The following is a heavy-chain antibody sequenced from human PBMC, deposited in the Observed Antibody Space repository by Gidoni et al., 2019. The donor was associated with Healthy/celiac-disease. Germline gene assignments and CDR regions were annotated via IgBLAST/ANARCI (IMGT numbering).Heavy chain of an antibody. J-gene: IGHJ2*01. Sequence: QLQLQESGPGLVKPSETLSLTCTVSGGSISSRSYYWGWIRQPPGKGLEWIGSIYYSGSTYYNPSLKSRVTISVDTSKNQFSLKLSSVTAADTAVYYCASTFTVYGDYWYFDLWGRGTLVTVSS. CDR3: ASTFTVYGDYWYFDL. D-gene: IGHD4-17*01. CDR1: GGSISSRSYY. V-gene: IGHV4-39*01. CDR2: IYYSGST.